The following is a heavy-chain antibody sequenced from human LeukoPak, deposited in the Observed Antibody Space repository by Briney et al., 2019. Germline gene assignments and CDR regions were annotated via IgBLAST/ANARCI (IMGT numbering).Heavy chain of an antibody. D-gene: IGHD4-17*01. V-gene: IGHV3-23*01. CDR3: AKGPTTVTRDY. Sequence: SCKASGGTFSSYAMSWVRQAPGKGLEWVSAISGSGGSTYYADSVKGRFTISRDNSKNTLYLQMNSLRAEDTAVYYCAKGPTTVTRDYWGQGTLVTVSS. CDR1: GGTFSSYA. J-gene: IGHJ4*02. CDR2: ISGSGGST.